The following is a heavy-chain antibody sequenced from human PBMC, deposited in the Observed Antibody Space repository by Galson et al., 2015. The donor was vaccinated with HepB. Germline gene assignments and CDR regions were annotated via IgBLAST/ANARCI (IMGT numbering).Heavy chain of an antibody. CDR1: GYTFAGYY. Sequence: SVKVSCKASGYTFAGYYMHWVRQAPGQGLEWMGWINPNSGGTNYAQKFQGRVTMTRDTSISTAYMELSRLRSDDTAVYYCARGDGYSYGPPAMDVWGQGTTVTVSS. CDR3: ARGDGYSYGPPAMDV. D-gene: IGHD5-18*01. CDR2: INPNSGGT. V-gene: IGHV1-2*02. J-gene: IGHJ6*02.